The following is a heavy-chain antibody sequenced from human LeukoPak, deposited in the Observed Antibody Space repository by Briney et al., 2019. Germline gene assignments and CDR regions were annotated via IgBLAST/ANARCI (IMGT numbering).Heavy chain of an antibody. D-gene: IGHD1-26*01. Sequence: GGSLRLSCAASGFTVSDNYMTWVRQAPGKGLEWVSSIYSAGATHYAESVKGRFTISRDNSKNTLYLQMNSLRAEDMAVYYCARIEWERLGRAFDIWGRGTMVTVSS. J-gene: IGHJ3*02. CDR1: GFTVSDNY. CDR3: ARIEWERLGRAFDI. CDR2: IYSAGAT. V-gene: IGHV3-53*01.